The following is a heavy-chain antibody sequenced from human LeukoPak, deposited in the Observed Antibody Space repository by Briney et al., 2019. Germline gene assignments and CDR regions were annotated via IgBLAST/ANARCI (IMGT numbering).Heavy chain of an antibody. Sequence: AGGSLRLSCAASGFTFSSYAMSWVRQAPGTGLEWVSAISGSGGSTYYADSVKGRFTISRDNSKNTLYLQMNSLRAEDTAVYYCAIADYDFWSGYNYWGQGTLVTVYS. J-gene: IGHJ4*02. CDR3: AIADYDFWSGYNY. CDR2: ISGSGGST. D-gene: IGHD3-3*01. V-gene: IGHV3-23*01. CDR1: GFTFSSYA.